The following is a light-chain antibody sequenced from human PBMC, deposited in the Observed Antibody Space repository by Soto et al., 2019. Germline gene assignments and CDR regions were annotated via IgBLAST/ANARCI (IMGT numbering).Light chain of an antibody. J-gene: IGKJ1*01. CDR1: QSVSSSY. Sequence: EIVLTQSPGTLSLSPGERATLSCRASQSVSSSYLAWYQQKPGQAPRLLIYGASSRATGIPDRSSGSGSGTDFTLTISGLEPEDFAVYYCQQYGSSRWTFGQGTKVDIK. V-gene: IGKV3-20*01. CDR2: GAS. CDR3: QQYGSSRWT.